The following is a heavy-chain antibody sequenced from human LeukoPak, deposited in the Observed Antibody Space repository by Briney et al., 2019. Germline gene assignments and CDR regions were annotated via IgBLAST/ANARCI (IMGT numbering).Heavy chain of an antibody. CDR3: AKVHPGTTGTREAFDY. CDR1: GGSISSYY. D-gene: IGHD1-1*01. V-gene: IGHV4-4*07. Sequence: SSETLSLTCTVSGGSISSYYWSWIRQPAGKGLEWIGRIYTSGSTNYNPSLKSRVTMSVDTSKNQFSLKLSSVTAADTAVYYCAKVHPGTTGTREAFDYWGQGTLVTVSS. J-gene: IGHJ4*02. CDR2: IYTSGST.